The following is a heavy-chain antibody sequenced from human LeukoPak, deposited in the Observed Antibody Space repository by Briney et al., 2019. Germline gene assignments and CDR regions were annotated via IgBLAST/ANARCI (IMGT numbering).Heavy chain of an antibody. D-gene: IGHD3-3*01. CDR3: AKGVYDFWSAIDY. Sequence: GGSLRLSCAASGFTFSDYYMSWIRQAPGKGLEWVSYISSSSYTNYADSVKGRFTISRDNAKNSLYLQMNSLRAEDTALYYCAKGVYDFWSAIDYWGQGTLVTVSS. CDR2: ISSSSYT. V-gene: IGHV3-11*05. J-gene: IGHJ4*02. CDR1: GFTFSDYY.